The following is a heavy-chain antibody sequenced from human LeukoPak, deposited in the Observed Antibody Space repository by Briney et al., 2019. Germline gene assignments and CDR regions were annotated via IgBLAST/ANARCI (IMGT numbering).Heavy chain of an antibody. D-gene: IGHD6-13*01. J-gene: IGHJ4*02. CDR2: IYYSGST. Sequence: PSETLSLTCAVYGGSFSGYYWSWIRQPPGKGLEWIGYIYYSGSTNYNPSLKSRVTISVDTSKNQFSLKLSSVTAADTAVYYCAQGSSWYYWGQGTLVTVSS. V-gene: IGHV4-59*01. CDR1: GGSFSGYY. CDR3: AQGSSWYY.